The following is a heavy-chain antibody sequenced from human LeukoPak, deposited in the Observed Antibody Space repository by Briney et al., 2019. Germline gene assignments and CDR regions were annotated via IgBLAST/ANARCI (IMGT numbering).Heavy chain of an antibody. J-gene: IGHJ4*02. D-gene: IGHD3-10*01. V-gene: IGHV3-33*01. CDR3: ARGGNNYYDYFDY. Sequence: GGSLRLSCAASGFTFNTYGMHWVRQAPGTGLEWVAVIWYDGRNKYYADSVKGRFTISRDNSKNTLYLQMNSLRAEDTAVYYCARGGNNYYDYFDYWGQGTLVTVSS. CDR2: IWYDGRNK. CDR1: GFTFNTYG.